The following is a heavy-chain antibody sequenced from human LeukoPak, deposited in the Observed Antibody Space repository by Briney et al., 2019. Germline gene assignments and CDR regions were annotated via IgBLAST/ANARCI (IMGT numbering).Heavy chain of an antibody. CDR2: IWFDGSNK. J-gene: IGHJ3*02. D-gene: IGHD3-10*01. V-gene: IGHV3-33*06. Sequence: GRSLRLSCAASGFTFSSYGMHWVRQAPGKGLEWVAVIWFDGSNKYYADSVKGRFTISRDNSKNTLYLQMNSLRAEDTAVYYCAKGAITMVRGVNDAFDIWGQGTMVTVSS. CDR1: GFTFSSYG. CDR3: AKGAITMVRGVNDAFDI.